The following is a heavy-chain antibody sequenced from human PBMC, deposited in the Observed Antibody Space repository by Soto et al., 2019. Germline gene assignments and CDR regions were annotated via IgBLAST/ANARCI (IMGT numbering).Heavy chain of an antibody. J-gene: IGHJ4*02. CDR3: ARDVEMATIHQMRPGGFDY. V-gene: IGHV3-30-3*01. CDR2: ISYDGSNK. D-gene: IGHD5-12*01. CDR1: GFTFSSYA. Sequence: QVQLVESGGGVVQPGRSLRLSCAASGFTFSSYAMHWVRQAPGKGLEWVAVISYDGSNKYYADSVKGRFTSSRDNSKNTLYLQMNSLRAEDTAVYYCARDVEMATIHQMRPGGFDYWGQGTLVTVSS.